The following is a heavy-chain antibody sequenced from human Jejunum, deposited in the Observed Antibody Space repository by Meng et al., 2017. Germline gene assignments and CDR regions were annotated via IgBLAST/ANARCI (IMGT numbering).Heavy chain of an antibody. CDR3: ARNGAYSADH. V-gene: IGHV4-34*01. Sequence: QVHGQQWGAGLLKPPETLSLTCTVYGGSFSGYYWSWIRQPPGKGLEWIGEINHSGSTSYNPSLKSRVTMSLDTSKNQFSLELSSVTAADTAMYYCARNGAYSADHWGQGTLVTVSS. J-gene: IGHJ4*02. D-gene: IGHD2-15*01. CDR1: GGSFSGYY. CDR2: INHSGST.